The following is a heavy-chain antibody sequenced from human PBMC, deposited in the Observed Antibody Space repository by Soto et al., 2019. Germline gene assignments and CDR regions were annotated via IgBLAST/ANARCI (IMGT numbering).Heavy chain of an antibody. Sequence: EVQLLESGGGLVQPGGSLRLSCAASGFTFSSYAMSWVRQAPGKGLEWVSAISGSGGSTYYADSVKGRFTISRDNSKNTLYLQMNSLGAEDTAVYYCAKDLRVVVTAINYYDYWGQGTLVTVSS. D-gene: IGHD2-21*02. V-gene: IGHV3-23*01. CDR1: GFTFSSYA. J-gene: IGHJ4*02. CDR2: ISGSGGST. CDR3: AKDLRVVVTAINYYDY.